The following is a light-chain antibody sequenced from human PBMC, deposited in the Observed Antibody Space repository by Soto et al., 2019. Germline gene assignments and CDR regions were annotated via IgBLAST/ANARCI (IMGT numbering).Light chain of an antibody. J-gene: IGLJ1*01. CDR3: SSYTSSSTLDV. Sequence: SALTQPASVSGSPGQSITISCTXTSSDVGGYNYVSWYQQHPGKAPKLMIYDVSNRPSGVSNRFSGSKSGNTASLTISGLQAEDEADYYCSSYTSSSTLDVFGTGTKVTVL. CDR1: SSDVGGYNY. V-gene: IGLV2-14*01. CDR2: DVS.